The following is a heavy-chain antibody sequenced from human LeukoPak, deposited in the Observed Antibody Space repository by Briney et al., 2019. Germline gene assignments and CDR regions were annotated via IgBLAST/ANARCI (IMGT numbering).Heavy chain of an antibody. Sequence: ASVKVSCKASGGTFSSYAISWVRQAPGQGLEWMGGIIPIFGTANYAQKFQGRVTITRNTSISTAYMELSSLRSEDTAVYYCARGDSSGWYPLENWGQGTLVTVSS. CDR2: IIPIFGTA. CDR3: ARGDSSGWYPLEN. J-gene: IGHJ4*02. D-gene: IGHD6-19*01. V-gene: IGHV1-69*05. CDR1: GGTFSSYA.